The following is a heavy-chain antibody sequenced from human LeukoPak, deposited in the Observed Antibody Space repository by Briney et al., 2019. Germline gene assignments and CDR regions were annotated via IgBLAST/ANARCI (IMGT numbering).Heavy chain of an antibody. CDR1: GFTFSSYA. CDR2: ISGSGGNT. J-gene: IGHJ3*02. V-gene: IGHV3-23*01. CDR3: AKDLYGGNSAFDI. Sequence: GGSLRLSCAASGFTFSSYAMNWVRQAPGKGLDWVSVISGSGGNTYYADSVKGRFTISRDNSKNTLYLQMNSLRAEDTAVYYCAKDLYGGNSAFDIWGQGTMVTVSS. D-gene: IGHD4-23*01.